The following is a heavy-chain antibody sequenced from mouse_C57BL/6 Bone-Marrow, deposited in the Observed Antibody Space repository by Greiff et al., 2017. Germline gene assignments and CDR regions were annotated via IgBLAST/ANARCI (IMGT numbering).Heavy chain of an antibody. D-gene: IGHD2-2*01. CDR2: IDPSDSYT. CDR3: AREGSTMVPYYFDY. Sequence: QVQLQQPGAELVMPGASVKLSCKASGYTFTSYWMHWVKQRPGQGLEWIGEIDPSDSYTNYNQKVKGKSTLTVDKSSSTAYMQLSSLTSEDSAVYYFAREGSTMVPYYFDYWGQGTTLTVSS. V-gene: IGHV1-69*01. CDR1: GYTFTSYW. J-gene: IGHJ2*01.